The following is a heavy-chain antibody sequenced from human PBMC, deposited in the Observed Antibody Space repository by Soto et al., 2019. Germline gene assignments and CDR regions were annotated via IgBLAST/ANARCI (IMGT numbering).Heavy chain of an antibody. J-gene: IGHJ3*02. CDR3: ATVEDCGGDCPIEAFEI. Sequence: TSETLSLTCPVSGGSISSGGYYWSWIRQHPGKGLEWIGYIYYTGSTYYNPSLKSRVTISVDTSKNQFSLKLSSVTAADTAVYYCATVEDCGGDCPIEAFEIWGQGTMVTVSS. D-gene: IGHD2-21*02. V-gene: IGHV4-31*03. CDR1: GGSISSGGYY. CDR2: IYYTGST.